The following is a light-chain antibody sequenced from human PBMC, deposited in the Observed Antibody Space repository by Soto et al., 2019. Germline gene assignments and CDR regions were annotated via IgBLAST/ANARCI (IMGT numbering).Light chain of an antibody. CDR1: QNVSSN. J-gene: IGKJ5*01. Sequence: IVLTQSPCTLSLSPGERATLSCRAGQNVSSNYLAWYQQTPGRAPSLLIYGASTRATDITARFSGSGSGTEFTLAISSLQSEDFAVYYCQLYYNWPPITFGQGTRLE. V-gene: IGKV3-15*01. CDR2: GAS. CDR3: QLYYNWPPIT.